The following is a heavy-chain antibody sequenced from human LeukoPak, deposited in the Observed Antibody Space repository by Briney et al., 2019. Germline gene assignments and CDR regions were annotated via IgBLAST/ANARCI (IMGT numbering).Heavy chain of an antibody. CDR3: ARDLGSSWAYYFDY. CDR2: IKQDGSEK. CDR1: GFTFSSYW. J-gene: IGHJ4*02. D-gene: IGHD6-13*01. V-gene: IGHV3-7*01. Sequence: GGSLRLSCAASGFTFSSYWMSWVRQAPGKGLEWVANIKQDGSEKYYVDSVKDRFTISRDNAKNSLYLQMNSLRAEDTAVYYCARDLGSSWAYYFDYWGQGTLVTVSS.